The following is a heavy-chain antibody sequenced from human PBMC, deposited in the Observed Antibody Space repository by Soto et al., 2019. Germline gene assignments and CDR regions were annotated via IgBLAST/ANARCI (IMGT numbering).Heavy chain of an antibody. CDR2: ISAYNGNT. V-gene: IGHV1-18*01. J-gene: IGHJ4*02. CDR3: ASDWAAAGPFDS. D-gene: IGHD6-13*01. CDR1: GYTFTSYG. Sequence: QVQLVQSGAEVKKPGASVKVSCKASGYTFTSYGISWVRQAPGQGLEGMGWISAYNGNTNYAQKLQGRVTMTTDTSTSRADMERRSLRSDDTAVHYCASDWAAAGPFDSWGQGTPVTVSS.